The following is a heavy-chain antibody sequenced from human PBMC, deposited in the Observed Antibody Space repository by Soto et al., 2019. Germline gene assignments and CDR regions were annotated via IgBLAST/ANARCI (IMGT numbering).Heavy chain of an antibody. Sequence: HPGGCLGLGCAACGFSFSTYAVHWVRQAPGKGLEWVAVISYDGSNKYYADSVKGRFTISRDNSKNTLYLQMNSLRVEDTAVYYCAKNDITVAGQHYWGPGTLVTVAS. D-gene: IGHD6-19*01. CDR1: GFSFSTYA. CDR3: AKNDITVAGQHY. CDR2: ISYDGSNK. J-gene: IGHJ4*02. V-gene: IGHV3-30-3*02.